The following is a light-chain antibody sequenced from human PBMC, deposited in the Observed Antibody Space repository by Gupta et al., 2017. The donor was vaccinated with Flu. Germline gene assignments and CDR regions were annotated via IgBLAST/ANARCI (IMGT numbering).Light chain of an antibody. CDR3: QQYNDWPRT. V-gene: IGKV3-15*01. CDR2: GAS. CDR1: QSVSNN. Sequence: EILMTQSPVTLSVSPGERATLSCRASQSVSNNFAWYQQKPGQAPRLLIYGASTRATGIPARFSDSGSGTEFTLTISSLQSEDFAVYYCQQYNDWPRTFGQGTKVEIK. J-gene: IGKJ1*01.